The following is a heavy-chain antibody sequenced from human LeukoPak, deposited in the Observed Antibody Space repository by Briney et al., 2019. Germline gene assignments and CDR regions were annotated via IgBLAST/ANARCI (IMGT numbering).Heavy chain of an antibody. V-gene: IGHV4-31*03. CDR2: IYYSGST. CDR3: ARYCSSTSCRLFDY. D-gene: IGHD2-2*01. CDR1: GGSISSGGYY. Sequence: SETLSLTCTVSGGSISSGGYYWSWIRQHPGKGLEWIGYIYYSGSTYYNPSLESRVTISVDTSKNQFSLKLSSVTAADTAVYYCARYCSSTSCRLFDYWGQGTLVTVSS. J-gene: IGHJ4*02.